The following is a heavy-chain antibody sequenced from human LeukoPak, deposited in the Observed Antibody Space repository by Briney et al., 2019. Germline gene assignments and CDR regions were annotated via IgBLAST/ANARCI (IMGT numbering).Heavy chain of an antibody. D-gene: IGHD3-10*01. CDR1: GFAFSRYW. CDR2: VDNDGTTT. CDR3: ARESSGQGLWYLDL. Sequence: PGGFLRLSCAASGFAFSRYWMHWVRQGPGKGLEWVSRVDNDGTTTTYADSVKGRFTMSRDNNKNILYLQMNSLRAEDTAVYFCARESSGQGLWYLDLWGRGTPLTVSS. J-gene: IGHJ2*01. V-gene: IGHV3-74*01.